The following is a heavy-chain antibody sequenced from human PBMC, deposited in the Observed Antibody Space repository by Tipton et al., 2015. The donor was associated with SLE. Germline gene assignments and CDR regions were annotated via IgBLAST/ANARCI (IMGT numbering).Heavy chain of an antibody. D-gene: IGHD4-17*01. V-gene: IGHV3-7*01. CDR3: ARVRGATVTTFNGTRFDP. Sequence: SLRLSCAASGFTFSNYWMSWVRQAPGKGLEWVANIKQDGSEKYYVDSVKGRITISRDNAKNSLYLQMNSLRAEDTAVYYCARVRGATVTTFNGTRFDPWGQGTLVTVSS. CDR2: IKQDGSEK. J-gene: IGHJ5*02. CDR1: GFTFSNYW.